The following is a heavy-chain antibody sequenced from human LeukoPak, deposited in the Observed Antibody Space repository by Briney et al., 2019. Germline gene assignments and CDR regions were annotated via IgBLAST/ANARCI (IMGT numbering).Heavy chain of an antibody. J-gene: IGHJ4*02. D-gene: IGHD6-19*01. CDR1: GGSISNYY. V-gene: IGHV4-59*01. CDR2: IHYTGST. CDR3: ARGYSSGRIDS. Sequence: PSETLSLTCTVFGGSISNYYWSWIRQPPGKGLEWIAYIHYTGSTNYNPSLKSRVTISVDTSKNQFSLKLSSVTAADTAVYHCARGYSSGRIDSWGQGTLVTVSS.